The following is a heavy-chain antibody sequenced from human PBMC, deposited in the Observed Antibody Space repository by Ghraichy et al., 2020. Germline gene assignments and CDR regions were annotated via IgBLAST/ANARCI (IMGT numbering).Heavy chain of an antibody. CDR1: GFTFSSYS. J-gene: IGHJ6*03. Sequence: LSLTCAASGFTFSSYSMNWVRQAPGNGLEWVSSISSSSSYIYYADSVKGRFTISRDNAKNSLYLQMNSLRAEDTAVYYCARDRSGLYYYYYYMDVWGKGTTVTVSS. CDR3: ARDRSGLYYYYYYMDV. D-gene: IGHD3-10*01. CDR2: ISSSSSYI. V-gene: IGHV3-21*01.